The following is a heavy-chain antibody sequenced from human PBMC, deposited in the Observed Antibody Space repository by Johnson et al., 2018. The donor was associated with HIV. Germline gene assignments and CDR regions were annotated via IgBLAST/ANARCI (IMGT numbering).Heavy chain of an antibody. CDR1: GFSFSDYA. J-gene: IGHJ3*02. Sequence: QVQLVESGGGVVQPGRSLRLSCAASGFSFSDYAMHWVRQAPGKGLEWVAVISYDGSSKYYADSVKGRFTISRDNSKNTLYLQMNSLRAEDTAVYYCARHSPARGFPAFDIWGQGTLVTVSS. V-gene: IGHV3-30*04. CDR2: ISYDGSSK. CDR3: ARHSPARGFPAFDI. D-gene: IGHD5-12*01.